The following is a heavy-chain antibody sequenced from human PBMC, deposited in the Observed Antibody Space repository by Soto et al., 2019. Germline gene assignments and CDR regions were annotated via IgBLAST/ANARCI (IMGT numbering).Heavy chain of an antibody. CDR2: LYDVDGS. CDR1: GLTVSGKKY. Sequence: GGSLRLSCAAFGLTVSGKKYVAWVRQAPGKGLEWVSALYDVDGSFYADSVKGRFTTSSDSSKTTVYLQMNGLRPDDTAVYYCASWHEREHAYDVWGQGTTVTVSS. J-gene: IGHJ3*01. D-gene: IGHD1-1*01. CDR3: ASWHEREHAYDV. V-gene: IGHV3-53*01.